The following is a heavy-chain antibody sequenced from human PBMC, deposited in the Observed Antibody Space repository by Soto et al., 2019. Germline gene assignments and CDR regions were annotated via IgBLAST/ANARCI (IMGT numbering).Heavy chain of an antibody. D-gene: IGHD3-10*01. V-gene: IGHV3-33*01. CDR2: IWYDGSNK. CDR1: GFTFSSYG. CDR3: ARDLRGSYDYYMDV. J-gene: IGHJ6*03. Sequence: QVQLVESGGGVVQPGRSLRLSCAASGFTFSSYGMHWVRQAPGKGLEWVAVIWYDGSNKYYADSVKGRFTISRDNSKNTVYLQMNSLRAEDTAVYYCARDLRGSYDYYMDVWGKGTTVTVSS.